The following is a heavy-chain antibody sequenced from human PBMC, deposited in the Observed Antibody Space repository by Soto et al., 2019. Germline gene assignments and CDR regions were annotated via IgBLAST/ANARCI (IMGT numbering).Heavy chain of an antibody. CDR2: IKPDGSEK. V-gene: IGHV3-7*01. D-gene: IGHD6-13*01. CDR1: GFTCSSSG. CDR3: HSRSSSPLPDY. Sequence: PGGSLRLSGAASGFTCSSSGMSWVRQALGKGLEWVATIKPDGSEKYYVDSVKGRFTSSRDNSKNSLYLQMNSLTVEHTAVYYCHSRSSSPLPDYWGQRPLGTPSS. J-gene: IGHJ4*02.